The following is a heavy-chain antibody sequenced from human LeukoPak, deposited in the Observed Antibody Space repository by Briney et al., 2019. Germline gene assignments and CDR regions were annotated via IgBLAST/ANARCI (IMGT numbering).Heavy chain of an antibody. J-gene: IGHJ3*01. Sequence: GGSLRPSCAASGFTFSSYWMTWVRQAPGKGLEWVANINQDEAEKYYVDSVMGRFTISRDNAKNSLYLQMHSLRDEDTAVYYCATVLGRGWLRFNAFHLGAKGTMATV. CDR2: INQDEAEK. D-gene: IGHD6-19*01. V-gene: IGHV3-7*01. CDR3: ATVLGRGWLRFNAFHL. CDR1: GFTFSSYW.